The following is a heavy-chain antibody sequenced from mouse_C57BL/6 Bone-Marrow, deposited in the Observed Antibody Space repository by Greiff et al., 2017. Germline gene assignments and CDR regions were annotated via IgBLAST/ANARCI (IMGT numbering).Heavy chain of an antibody. CDR3: VRDGYYGSSFPAWFAY. CDR1: GFTFNTYA. Sequence: EVQLVESGGGLVQPKGSLKLSCAASGFTFNTYAMHWVRQAPGKGLEWVARIRSKSSNYATYYADSVKDRFTISRDDSQSMLYLHMNNLKTEDTAMYYCVRDGYYGSSFPAWFAYWGQGTLVTVSA. D-gene: IGHD1-1*01. CDR2: IRSKSSNYAT. J-gene: IGHJ3*01. V-gene: IGHV10-3*01.